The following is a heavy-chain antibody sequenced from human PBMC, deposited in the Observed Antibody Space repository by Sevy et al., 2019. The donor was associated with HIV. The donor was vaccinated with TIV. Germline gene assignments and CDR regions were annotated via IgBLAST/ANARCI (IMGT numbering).Heavy chain of an antibody. CDR2: IYYSGST. CDR3: ARERGRGGYGGYVGWFDP. J-gene: IGHJ5*02. D-gene: IGHD5-12*01. V-gene: IGHV4-30-4*01. CDR1: GGSISSGDYY. Sequence: SETLSLTCTVSGGSISSGDYYWSWIRQPPGKGLEWIGYIYYSGSTYYNPSLKSRVTISVDTSKNQFALKLSSVTAADTAVYYCARERGRGGYGGYVGWFDPWGQGTLVTVSS.